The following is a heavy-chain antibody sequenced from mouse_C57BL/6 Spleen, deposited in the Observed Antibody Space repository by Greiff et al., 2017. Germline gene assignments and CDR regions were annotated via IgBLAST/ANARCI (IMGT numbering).Heavy chain of an antibody. CDR2: ISDGGSYT. Sequence: EVQGVESGGDLVKPGGSLKLSCAASGFTFSSYAMSWVRQTPEKRLEWVATISDGGSYTYYPDNVKGRFTISRDNAKNNLYLQMSQLKSEDTAMYYCARGANWVPRDYWGQGTSVTVSS. D-gene: IGHD4-1*01. CDR3: ARGANWVPRDY. J-gene: IGHJ4*01. CDR1: GFTFSSYA. V-gene: IGHV5-4*01.